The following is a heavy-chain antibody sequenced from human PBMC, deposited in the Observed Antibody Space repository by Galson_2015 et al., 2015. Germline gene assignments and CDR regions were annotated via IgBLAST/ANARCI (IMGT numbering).Heavy chain of an antibody. D-gene: IGHD2-15*01. CDR2: IGDSGANT. V-gene: IGHV3-23*01. CDR1: GFTFSCYA. Sequence: SLRLSCAVSGFTFSCYAMGWVRQAPGTGLEGVSSIGDSGANTKNADSVKGRFTISRDNSKNTLYLQMNSLRGDDTAVYYCAKGGPYCSGGNCHGVFDSWGQGTLVTVSS. J-gene: IGHJ4*02. CDR3: AKGGPYCSGGNCHGVFDS.